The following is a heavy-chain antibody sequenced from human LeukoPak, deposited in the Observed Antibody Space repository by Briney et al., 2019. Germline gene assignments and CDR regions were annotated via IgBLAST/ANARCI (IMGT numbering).Heavy chain of an antibody. CDR1: GFTFSSYS. Sequence: GGSLRLSCAASGFTFSSYSMNWVRQAPGKGLEWVSSISSSSSYIYYADSVKGRFTISRDNSKNTLYLQMNSLRDEDTAIYYCASDAYLSRWGQGTLVTVSS. D-gene: IGHD3-16*01. V-gene: IGHV3-21*04. J-gene: IGHJ4*02. CDR3: ASDAYLSR. CDR2: ISSSSSYI.